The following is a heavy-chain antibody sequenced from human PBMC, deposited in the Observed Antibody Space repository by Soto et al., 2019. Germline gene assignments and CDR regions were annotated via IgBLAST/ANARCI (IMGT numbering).Heavy chain of an antibody. CDR2: IYATGTT. CDR1: GASISGFY. Sequence: AETLSLTCTVSGASISGFYWSWIRKAAGKGLEWIGSIYATGTTDYKLSLKSRVTMSVDKSKKKFSLKLRSVTAADTAVYYCVRDGTKTLGDWFDHWGQGISVTVSS. CDR3: VRDGTKTLGDWFDH. V-gene: IGHV4-4*07. D-gene: IGHD1-1*01. J-gene: IGHJ5*02.